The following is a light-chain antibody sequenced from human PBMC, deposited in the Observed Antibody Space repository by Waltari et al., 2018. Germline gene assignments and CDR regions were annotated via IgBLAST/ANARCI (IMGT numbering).Light chain of an antibody. CDR3: QQYGSPLST. CDR1: QSVTSSY. J-gene: IGKJ4*01. V-gene: IGKV3-20*01. Sequence: EIVLTQSPGTLPLSSGERPTLSCRASQSVTSSYLAWYQQKPGQAPRLLIYGASSRATGIPDRFSGSGSGTDFTLTISRLEPEDFAVYYCQQYGSPLSTFGGGTKVEIK. CDR2: GAS.